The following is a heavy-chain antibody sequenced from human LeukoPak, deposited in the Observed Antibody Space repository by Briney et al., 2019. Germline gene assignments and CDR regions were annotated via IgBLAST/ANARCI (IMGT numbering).Heavy chain of an antibody. CDR2: IIPILGIA. CDR1: GGTFSSYA. J-gene: IGHJ4*02. D-gene: IGHD4-11*01. V-gene: IGHV1-69*04. CDR3: ALQTANFDY. Sequence: SVKVSCKPSGGTFSSYAISWVRQAPGQGLEWMGRIIPILGIANYAQKFQGRVTITADKSTSTAYMELSSLRSEDTAVYYCALQTANFDYWGQGTLVTVSS.